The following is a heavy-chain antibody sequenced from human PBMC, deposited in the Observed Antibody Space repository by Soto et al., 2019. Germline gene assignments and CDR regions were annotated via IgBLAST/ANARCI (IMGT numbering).Heavy chain of an antibody. CDR3: ARHLYYDCSGYYRWWDAFDI. CDR1: GFTFSSYS. J-gene: IGHJ3*02. D-gene: IGHD3-22*01. CDR2: ISSSSSYI. Sequence: GGSLRLSCAASGFTFSSYSMNWVRQAPGKGLEWVSSISSSSSYIYYADSVKGRFTISRDNAKNSLYLQMNSLRAEDTAVYYCARHLYYDCSGYYRWWDAFDIWGQGTMVTVSS. V-gene: IGHV3-21*01.